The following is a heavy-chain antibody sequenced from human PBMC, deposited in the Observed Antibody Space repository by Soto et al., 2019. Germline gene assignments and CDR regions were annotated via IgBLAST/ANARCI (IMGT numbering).Heavy chain of an antibody. CDR3: ARIVNYYFGMDV. D-gene: IGHD2-15*01. J-gene: IGHJ6*02. Sequence: ASVHVSCKASVYTFTVYHMQWVRHAPGQGLELMGWINPISGGTNYAQKFQGRVTMTRDTSISTAYMELSSLKASDTATYYCARIVNYYFGMDVWGLGTTVTVSS. CDR2: INPISGGT. V-gene: IGHV1-2*02. CDR1: VYTFTVYH.